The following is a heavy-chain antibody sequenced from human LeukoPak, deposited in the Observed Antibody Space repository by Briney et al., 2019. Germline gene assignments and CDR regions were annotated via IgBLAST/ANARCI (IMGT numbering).Heavy chain of an antibody. V-gene: IGHV4-4*07. CDR1: GGSISSYY. Sequence: SETLSLTCTVPGGSISSYYWSWIRQPAGKGLEWIGRIYTSGSTNYNPSLKGRVTISVDTSKNQFSLKLSSVTAADTAVYYCARDIHVPRIREPYFDIWGEGTLVTVSS. CDR3: ARDIHVPRIREPYFDI. D-gene: IGHD1-14*01. CDR2: IYTSGST. J-gene: IGHJ3*02.